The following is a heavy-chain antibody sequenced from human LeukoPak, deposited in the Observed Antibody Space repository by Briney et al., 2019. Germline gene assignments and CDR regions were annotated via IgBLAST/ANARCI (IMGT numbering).Heavy chain of an antibody. Sequence: GGSLRLSCAASGFTFSSYAMHWVRQAPGKGLEWVAVISYDGSNKYYADSVKGRFTISRDNSKNTLYLQMNSLRAEDTAVYYCARERGYSYGSDWYFDLWGRGTLVTVSS. J-gene: IGHJ2*01. CDR3: ARERGYSYGSDWYFDL. CDR1: GFTFSSYA. V-gene: IGHV3-30-3*01. D-gene: IGHD5-18*01. CDR2: ISYDGSNK.